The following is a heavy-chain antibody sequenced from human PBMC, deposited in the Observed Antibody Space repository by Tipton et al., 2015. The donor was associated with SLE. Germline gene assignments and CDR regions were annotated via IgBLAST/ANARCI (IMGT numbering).Heavy chain of an antibody. CDR2: VSWNSANI. Sequence: SLRLSCVASGFTFDDYAMHCVRQAPGKGLEGISGVSWNSANIGYADSVRGRFTISRDSARNSLFLHMINLRADDTALYYCAKDAHGDYSHFDHWGQGTLVTVSS. CDR1: GFTFDDYA. CDR3: AKDAHGDYSHFDH. J-gene: IGHJ4*02. V-gene: IGHV3-9*01. D-gene: IGHD4-17*01.